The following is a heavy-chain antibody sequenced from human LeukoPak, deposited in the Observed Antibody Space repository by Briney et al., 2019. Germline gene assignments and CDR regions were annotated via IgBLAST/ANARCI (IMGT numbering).Heavy chain of an antibody. CDR1: GFTFSSYA. V-gene: IGHV3-23*01. CDR2: ISGSGGST. J-gene: IGHJ4*02. D-gene: IGHD3-10*01. CDR3: ARPQGSGSYYFDY. Sequence: GGSLRLSCAASGFTFSSYAMSWVRQAPGKGLEWVSAISGSGGSTYYADSVKGRFTISRDSSKSTLYLQMNSLRAEDTAVYYCARPQGSGSYYFDYWGQGTLVTVSS.